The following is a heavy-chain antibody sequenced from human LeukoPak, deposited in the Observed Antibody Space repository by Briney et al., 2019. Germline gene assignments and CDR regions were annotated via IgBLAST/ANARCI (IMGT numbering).Heavy chain of an antibody. Sequence: SGGSLRLSCVASGFPFRSYAMTWVRQTPGKGLESVSVITDDEDTYYADSVKGRFTISRDNSKNTLYLQMNSLRAEDTAVYYCAKERATTTTFDYWGQGTLITVSS. V-gene: IGHV3-23*01. CDR3: AKERATTTTFDY. CDR2: ITDDEDT. CDR1: GFPFRSYA. J-gene: IGHJ4*02. D-gene: IGHD1-26*01.